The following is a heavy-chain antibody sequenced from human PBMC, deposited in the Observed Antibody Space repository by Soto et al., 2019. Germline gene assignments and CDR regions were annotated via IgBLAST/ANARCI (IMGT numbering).Heavy chain of an antibody. D-gene: IGHD6-19*01. Sequence: GESLKISCKGSGYNFTSYWIDWVRQMPEKGLEWMGRIDPSDSYTNYSPSFQGHVTISADKTISTAYLQWSSLKASDTAMYYCARGRVAVAPLDYWGQGTLVTVSS. V-gene: IGHV5-10-1*01. CDR2: IDPSDSYT. J-gene: IGHJ4*02. CDR1: GYNFTSYW. CDR3: ARGRVAVAPLDY.